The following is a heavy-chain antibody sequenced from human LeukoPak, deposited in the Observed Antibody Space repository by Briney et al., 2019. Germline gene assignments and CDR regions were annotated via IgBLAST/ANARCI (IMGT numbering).Heavy chain of an antibody. D-gene: IGHD2-15*01. CDR3: TRGKGSFYCSGGSCYFDY. Sequence: GGSLRLSCTASGFTFGDYAMSWFRQAPGGGLEWGGFIISKAYGGTTEYAASVKGRFTISRDDPKSIAYLQMNSLKTEDTAVYYCTRGKGSFYCSGGSCYFDYWGQGTLVTVSS. CDR1: GFTFGDYA. CDR2: IISKAYGGTT. J-gene: IGHJ4*02. V-gene: IGHV3-49*03.